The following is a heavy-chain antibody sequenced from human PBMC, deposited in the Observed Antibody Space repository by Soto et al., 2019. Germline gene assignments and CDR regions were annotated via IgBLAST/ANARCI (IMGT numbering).Heavy chain of an antibody. D-gene: IGHD4-17*01. Sequence: PSETLSLTCTVSGGSISSYYWSWIRQPPGKGLEWIGYIYYSGSTYYNPSLKSRVTISVDTSKNQFSLKLSSVTAADTAVYYCARAFDTSDYGFDPWGQGTLVTAPQ. CDR2: IYYSGST. J-gene: IGHJ5*02. CDR1: GGSISSYY. CDR3: ARAFDTSDYGFDP. V-gene: IGHV4-59*08.